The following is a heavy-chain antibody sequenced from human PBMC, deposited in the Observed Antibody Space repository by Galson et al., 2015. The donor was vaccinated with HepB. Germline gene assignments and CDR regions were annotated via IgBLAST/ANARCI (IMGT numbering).Heavy chain of an antibody. J-gene: IGHJ4*02. CDR2: IKQDGSEK. Sequence: SLRLSCAASGFTFSGYWMSWVRQAPGQGLEWVANIKQDGSEKYYVDSVEGRFTISRDNAKNSLYLQMNSLRAEDTALYYCARENSYRDYWGQGTLVTVSS. V-gene: IGHV3-7*03. CDR3: ARENSYRDY. CDR1: GFTFSGYW. D-gene: IGHD5-18*01.